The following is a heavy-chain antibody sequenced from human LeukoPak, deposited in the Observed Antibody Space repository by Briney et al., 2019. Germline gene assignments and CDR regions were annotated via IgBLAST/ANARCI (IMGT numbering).Heavy chain of an antibody. J-gene: IGHJ4*02. CDR2: ISAYNGNT. Sequence: ASVKVSCKASGYTFTSYGISWVRQAPGQGLEWMGWISAYNGNTNYAQKLQGRVTMTTDTSTSTAYIELSSLRSEDTAVYYCARGSTDELLFGDYWGQGTLVTVSS. CDR1: GYTFTSYG. D-gene: IGHD4-11*01. V-gene: IGHV1-18*01. CDR3: ARGSTDELLFGDY.